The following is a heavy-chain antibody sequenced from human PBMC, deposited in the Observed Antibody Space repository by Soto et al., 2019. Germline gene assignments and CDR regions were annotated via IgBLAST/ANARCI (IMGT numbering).Heavy chain of an antibody. V-gene: IGHV3-30-3*01. Sequence: GGSLRLSCAASGFTFSSYATHWVRQAPSKELEWVSVISYDGSNKYYADSVKGRFTISRDNSKNTLYLQMNSLRAEDTAVYYCASDVIAVAGTWADYCGQGTLITVSS. J-gene: IGHJ4*02. CDR1: GFTFSSYA. D-gene: IGHD6-19*01. CDR2: ISYDGSNK. CDR3: ASDVIAVAGTWADY.